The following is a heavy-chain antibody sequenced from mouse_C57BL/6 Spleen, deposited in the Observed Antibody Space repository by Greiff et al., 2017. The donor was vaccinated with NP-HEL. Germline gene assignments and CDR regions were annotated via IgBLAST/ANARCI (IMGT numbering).Heavy chain of an antibody. Sequence: QVHVKQSGAELVKPGASVKMSCKASGYTFTTYPIEWMKQNHGKSLEWIGNFHPYNDDTKYNEKFKGKATLTVEKSSSTVYLELSRLTSDDSAVYYCARGYYDYDEAVFAYWGQGTLVTVSA. CDR1: GYTFTTYP. V-gene: IGHV1-47*01. D-gene: IGHD2-4*01. CDR2: FHPYNDDT. J-gene: IGHJ3*01. CDR3: ARGYYDYDEAVFAY.